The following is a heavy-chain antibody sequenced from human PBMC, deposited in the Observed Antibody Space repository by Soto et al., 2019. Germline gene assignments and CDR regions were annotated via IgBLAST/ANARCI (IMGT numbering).Heavy chain of an antibody. Sequence: ESGGGLVKPGGSLRLSCAASGFTFSSYSMNWVRQAPGKGLEWVSSISSSSSYIYYADSVKGRFTISRDNAKNSLYLQMNSLRAEDTAVYYCASPRRDYGDYYFDYWGQGTLVTVSS. V-gene: IGHV3-21*01. CDR2: ISSSSSYI. D-gene: IGHD4-17*01. CDR1: GFTFSSYS. CDR3: ASPRRDYGDYYFDY. J-gene: IGHJ4*02.